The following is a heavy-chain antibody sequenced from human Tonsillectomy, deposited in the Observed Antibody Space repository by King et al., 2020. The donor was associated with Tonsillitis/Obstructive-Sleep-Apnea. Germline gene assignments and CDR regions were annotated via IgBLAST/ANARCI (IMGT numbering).Heavy chain of an antibody. D-gene: IGHD4-23*01. CDR3: ARVGGNRLDAFDI. V-gene: IGHV1-18*01. CDR1: GYTFTSFG. Sequence: QLVQSGAEVKKPGASVKVSCKASGYTFTSFGISWVRQAPGQGLEWVGWISHYNGNTNHAQKFQGRVTMTTDTSTSTAYMELRSLRSHDTAVYYCARVGGNRLDAFDIWGQGTMVTVSS. J-gene: IGHJ3*02. CDR2: ISHYNGNT.